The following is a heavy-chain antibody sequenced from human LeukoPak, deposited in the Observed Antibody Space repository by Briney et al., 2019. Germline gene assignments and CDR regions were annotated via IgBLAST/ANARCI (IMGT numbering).Heavy chain of an antibody. D-gene: IGHD3-9*01. CDR2: IWYDGGNK. Sequence: QPGRSLRLSCAASGFTFNNYGMHWVRQAPGKGLEWMALIWYDGGNKYYADSVKGRFTISRDNSKNTLYLQMNSLRAEDTAVYYCSREYFDWSRNYYYGMDVWGQGTTVTVSS. CDR3: SREYFDWSRNYYYGMDV. J-gene: IGHJ6*02. V-gene: IGHV3-33*01. CDR1: GFTFNNYG.